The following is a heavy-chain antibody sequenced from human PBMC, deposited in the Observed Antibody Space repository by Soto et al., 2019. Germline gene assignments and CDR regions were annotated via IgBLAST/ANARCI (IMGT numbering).Heavy chain of an antibody. V-gene: IGHV3-11*05. Sequence: QVQLVESGGGLVKPGGSLRLSCAASGFTFSDYYMSWLRQAPGKGLEWVSYISSSSSYTNYEDSGKGRFTISRGNAKNSLCLQGNRLRAEDTAVYYCARVATMVRCVRYLDLCGRGTLVAYSS. D-gene: IGHD3-10*01. CDR3: ARVATMVRCVRYLDL. CDR2: ISSSSSYT. CDR1: GFTFSDYY. J-gene: IGHJ2*01.